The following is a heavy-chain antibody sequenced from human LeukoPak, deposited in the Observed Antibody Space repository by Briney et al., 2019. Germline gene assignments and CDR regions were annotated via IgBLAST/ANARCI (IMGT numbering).Heavy chain of an antibody. CDR3: ARDKFGVVNAFDI. CDR1: GGSISSGSYY. D-gene: IGHD3-3*01. Sequence: SQTLSLTCTVSGGSISSGSYYWSWIRQPAGKGLEWIGRIYTSGSTNYNPSLKSRVTISVDTSKNQFSLKLSSVTAADTAVYYCARDKFGVVNAFDIWGQGTMVTVSS. V-gene: IGHV4-61*02. J-gene: IGHJ3*02. CDR2: IYTSGST.